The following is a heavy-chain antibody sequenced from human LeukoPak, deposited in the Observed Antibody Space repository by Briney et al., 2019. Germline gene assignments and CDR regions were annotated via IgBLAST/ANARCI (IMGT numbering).Heavy chain of an antibody. CDR1: GGSFSGYY. J-gene: IGHJ4*02. CDR3: ARENGDYYDSSGYYYTGYFDY. Sequence: PSETLSLTCAVYGGSFSGYYWSWIRQPPGKGLEWIGYIYYSGSTYYNPSLKSRVTISVDTSKNQFSLKLSSVTAADTAVYYCARENGDYYDSSGYYYTGYFDYWGQGTLVTVSS. CDR2: IYYSGST. V-gene: IGHV4-34*09. D-gene: IGHD3-22*01.